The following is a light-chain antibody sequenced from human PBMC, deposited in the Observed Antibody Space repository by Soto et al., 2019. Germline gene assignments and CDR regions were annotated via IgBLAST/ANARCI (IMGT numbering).Light chain of an antibody. CDR3: RQYYRWTVT. CDR2: AAS. Sequence: IVVPPSPATLSVSPVSRVTFSCKASLFIANHLAWYQHKPGQSPRLLIHAASTGAPGVPARFSGSWSGAEFTLTIDSLKSDDSAIYYCRQYYRWTVTVGGGTKVEIK. V-gene: IGKV3-15*01. CDR1: LFIANH. J-gene: IGKJ4*01.